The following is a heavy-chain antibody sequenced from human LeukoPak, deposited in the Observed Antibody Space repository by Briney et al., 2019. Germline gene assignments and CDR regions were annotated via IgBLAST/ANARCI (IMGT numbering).Heavy chain of an antibody. CDR2: ISSYGTTT. Sequence: GGSLRLSCAASGFTFSDYYMSWIRQAPGKGLEWVSYISSYGTTTYYADSVKGRFTISRDNAKNSLYLQMNSLRAEDTAVYYCARDNSNLDSWGQVDYWGQGTLVTVSS. CDR1: GFTFSDYY. V-gene: IGHV3-11*04. D-gene: IGHD4-11*01. J-gene: IGHJ4*02. CDR3: ARDNSNLDSWGQVDY.